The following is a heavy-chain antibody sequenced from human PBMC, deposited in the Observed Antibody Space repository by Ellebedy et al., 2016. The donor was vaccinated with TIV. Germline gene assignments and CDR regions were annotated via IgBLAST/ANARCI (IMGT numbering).Heavy chain of an antibody. J-gene: IGHJ5*02. CDR3: AREDSSGWYKFSS. V-gene: IGHV3-66*01. D-gene: IGHD6-19*01. Sequence: GGSLRLSCAASGFTFSRYPMHWVRQAPGKGLEWVSVIYSGGSTYYADSVKGRFTISRDNAKNSLYLQMNSLRAEDTAVYYCAREDSSGWYKFSSWGQGTLVTVSS. CDR1: GFTFSRYP. CDR2: IYSGGST.